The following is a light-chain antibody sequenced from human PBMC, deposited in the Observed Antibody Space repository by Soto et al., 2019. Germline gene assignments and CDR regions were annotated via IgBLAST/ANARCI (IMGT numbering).Light chain of an antibody. CDR3: QQYGSSPGT. Sequence: EIVLTQSPGTLSLSPGERATLSCRASQSVRDRYLAWYQQKAGQAPILLIYDTSTRATGVPDRFSGSESGTDFALTISRVEPEDFAIYFCQQYGSSPGTFRQGTKVEI. J-gene: IGKJ1*01. V-gene: IGKV3-20*01. CDR2: DTS. CDR1: QSVRDRY.